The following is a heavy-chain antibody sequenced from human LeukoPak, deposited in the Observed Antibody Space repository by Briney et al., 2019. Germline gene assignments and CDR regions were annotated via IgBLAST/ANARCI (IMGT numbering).Heavy chain of an antibody. CDR3: AREGELGYCTGGSCYPFDL. CDR2: IYATGST. D-gene: IGHD2-15*01. Sequence: SETLSLTCTVSGGSMSTYYWSWIRQSAGKGLEWIGRIYATGSTNLNPSLQSRVTMSIDTFNKRFSLRLSSVTAAESSVYFCAREGELGYCTGGSCYPFDLWGQGTLVTVSS. CDR1: GGSMSTYY. V-gene: IGHV4-4*07. J-gene: IGHJ4*02.